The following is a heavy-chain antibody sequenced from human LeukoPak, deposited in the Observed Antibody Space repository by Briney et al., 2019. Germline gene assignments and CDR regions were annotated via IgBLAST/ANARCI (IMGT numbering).Heavy chain of an antibody. D-gene: IGHD1-1*01. CDR3: ARTTSNWNPEVYFDY. J-gene: IGHJ4*02. V-gene: IGHV4-30-2*01. CDR2: IYHSGST. CDR1: GGSISSGGYS. Sequence: SETLSLTCTVSGGSISSGGYSWSWIRQPPGKGLEWIGYIYHSGSTYYNPSLKSRVTISVDRSKNQFSLKLSSVTAADTAVYYCARTTSNWNPEVYFDYWGQGTLVTVSS.